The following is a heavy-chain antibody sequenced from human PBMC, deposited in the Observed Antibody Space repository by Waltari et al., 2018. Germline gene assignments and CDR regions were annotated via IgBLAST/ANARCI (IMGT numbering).Heavy chain of an antibody. CDR1: GGSFSGYY. CDR3: ARGRLGCSGGSCYSGWFDP. V-gene: IGHV4-34*01. J-gene: IGHJ5*02. Sequence: QVQLQQWGAGLLKPSETLSLTCAVYGGSFSGYYWSWIRQPPGKGLEWIGEINHSGSTNYIPSLKSRVTISVDTSKNQFSLKLSSVTAADTAVYYCARGRLGCSGGSCYSGWFDPWGQGTLVTVSS. CDR2: INHSGST. D-gene: IGHD2-15*01.